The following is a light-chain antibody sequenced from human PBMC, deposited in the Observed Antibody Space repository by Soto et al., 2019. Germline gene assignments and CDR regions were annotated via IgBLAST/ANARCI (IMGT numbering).Light chain of an antibody. CDR1: HSAASA. CDR2: RAS. V-gene: IGKV3-20*01. CDR3: QQYGSSPWT. Sequence: VETDSPATLSVSPGERATLSCRASHSAASAVAWYQQRPGQAPRLLIYRASSRATGIPDRFSGSGSGTDFTLTISRLEPEDFALYYCQQYGSSPWTFGQGTKVDIK. J-gene: IGKJ1*01.